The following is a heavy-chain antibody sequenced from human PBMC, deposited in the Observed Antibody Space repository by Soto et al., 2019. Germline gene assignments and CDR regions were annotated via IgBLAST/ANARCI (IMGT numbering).Heavy chain of an antibody. CDR2: IIPIFGTA. CDR1: GGTFSSYA. D-gene: IGHD3-16*02. V-gene: IGHV1-69*13. Sequence: GASVKVSCKASGGTFSSYAISWVRQAPGQGLEWMGGIIPIFGTANYAQKFQGRVTITADESTSTAYMELSSLRSEDTAVYYCASDDYVWGSYRSASGYYYYGMDVWGQGTTVTVSS. CDR3: ASDDYVWGSYRSASGYYYYGMDV. J-gene: IGHJ6*02.